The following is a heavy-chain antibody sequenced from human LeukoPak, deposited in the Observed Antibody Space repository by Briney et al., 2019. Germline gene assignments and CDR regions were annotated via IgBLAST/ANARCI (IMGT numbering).Heavy chain of an antibody. D-gene: IGHD6-19*01. V-gene: IGHV4-39*07. CDR1: GGSISLSYYY. CDR3: ARGTLYSGWSYYFDY. Sequence: PSQTLSLTCSVSGGSISLSYYYWGWIRQPPGKALEWIGSVYYSGTTSYNPSLKSRVTISVDMSKNHFSLRLSSVTAADTAMYYCARGTLYSGWSYYFDYWGQGSQVTVSS. J-gene: IGHJ4*02. CDR2: VYYSGTT.